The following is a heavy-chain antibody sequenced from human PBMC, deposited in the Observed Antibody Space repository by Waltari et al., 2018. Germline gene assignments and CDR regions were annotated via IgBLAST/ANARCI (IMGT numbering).Heavy chain of an antibody. CDR2: ISGSGGST. D-gene: IGHD3-3*01. CDR1: GFPFSSYA. V-gene: IGHV3-23*01. CDR3: AKARYDFWSGYYPLNNYYYYYMDV. J-gene: IGHJ6*03. Sequence: EVQLLESGGGLVQPGGSLRLSCAASGFPFSSYAMSWVRQAPGKGLAWVSAISGSGGSTYSADSVKGRFTISRDNSKNTLYLQMNSLRAEDTAVYYCAKARYDFWSGYYPLNNYYYYYMDVWGKGTTVTVSS.